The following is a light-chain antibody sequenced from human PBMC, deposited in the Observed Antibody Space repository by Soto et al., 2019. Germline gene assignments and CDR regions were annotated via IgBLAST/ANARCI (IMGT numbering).Light chain of an antibody. CDR1: TSDVGSYNY. J-gene: IGLJ1*01. CDR2: EVS. V-gene: IGLV2-14*01. Sequence: QSALTQPASVSGSPGQSITISCTGTTSDVGSYNYVSWYQQHPGKAPKLMIYEVSNRPSGVSNRFSGSKSGNTASLTISGLQAEDEADYYCSSYRSGSTLVFGTGTKVTVL. CDR3: SSYRSGSTLV.